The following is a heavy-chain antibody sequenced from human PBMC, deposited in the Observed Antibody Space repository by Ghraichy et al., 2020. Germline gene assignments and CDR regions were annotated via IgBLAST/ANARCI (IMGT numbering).Heavy chain of an antibody. CDR2: IYSGGST. J-gene: IGHJ4*02. D-gene: IGHD5-18*01. CDR1: GFTVSSNY. CDR3: ARGASQLWKRFDY. Sequence: GGSLRLSCAASGFTVSSNYMSWVRQAPGKGLEWVSVIYSGGSTYYADSVKGRFTISRDNSKNTLYLQMNSLRAEDTAVHYCARGASQLWKRFDYWGQGTLVTVSS. V-gene: IGHV3-66*02.